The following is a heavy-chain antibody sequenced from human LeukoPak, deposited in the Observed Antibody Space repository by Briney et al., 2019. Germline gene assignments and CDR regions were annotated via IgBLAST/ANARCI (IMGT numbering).Heavy chain of an antibody. V-gene: IGHV3-30*02. CDR2: IRYDGSNK. J-gene: IGHJ6*03. CDR3: ARHRRGYSYGYPPQYYYYYMDV. CDR1: GFTFSNFW. Sequence: GGSLRLSCAASGFTFSNFWMSWVRQAPGKGLEWVAFIRYDGSNKYYADSVKGRFTISRDNSKNTLYLQMNSLRAEDTAVYYCARHRRGYSYGYPPQYYYYYMDVWGKGTTVTISS. D-gene: IGHD5-18*01.